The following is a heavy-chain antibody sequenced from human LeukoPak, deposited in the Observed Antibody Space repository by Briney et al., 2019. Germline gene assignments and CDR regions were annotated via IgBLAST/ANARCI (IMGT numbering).Heavy chain of an antibody. CDR2: INTNTGNP. CDR3: ATIRGDILTGGFDY. V-gene: IGHV7-4-1*02. Sequence: ASVKVSCKASGYTFTGYYMHWVRQAPGQGLEWMGWINTNTGNPTYAQGFTGRFVFSLDTSVSTAYLQISSLKAEDTAVYYCATIRGDILTGGFDYWGQGTLVTVSS. J-gene: IGHJ4*02. D-gene: IGHD3-9*01. CDR1: GYTFTGYY.